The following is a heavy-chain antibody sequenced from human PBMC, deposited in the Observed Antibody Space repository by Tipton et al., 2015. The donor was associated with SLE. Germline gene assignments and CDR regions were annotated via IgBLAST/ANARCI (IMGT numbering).Heavy chain of an antibody. CDR1: GFTFSTYA. V-gene: IGHV3-30*04. CDR2: ISYDGSNK. CDR3: ARDGRDGTRTSCYGLGDY. D-gene: IGHD2-2*01. Sequence: SLRLSCAASGFTFSTYAMHWVRQAPGKGLEWVAVISYDGSNKYYADSVKGRFIISRDNSKNTVYLQMNSLRAEDTAVYYCARDGRDGTRTSCYGLGDYWGQGTLVTVSS. J-gene: IGHJ4*02.